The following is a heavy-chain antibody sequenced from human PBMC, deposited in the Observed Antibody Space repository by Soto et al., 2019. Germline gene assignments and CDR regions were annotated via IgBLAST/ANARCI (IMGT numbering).Heavy chain of an antibody. Sequence: ELQLLESGGGLVQPGGSLRLSCVASGFTFDSFVMNWVRQSPGKGLEWVSAISGPADSTYYADSVKGRFTISRDNFKNHLFLQMNSLRVDDTAIYYCAKDKYGELERDHYYYYGLDVWGQGTTVTVSS. J-gene: IGHJ6*02. CDR2: ISGPADST. CDR3: AKDKYGELERDHYYYYGLDV. V-gene: IGHV3-23*01. D-gene: IGHD1-1*01. CDR1: GFTFDSFV.